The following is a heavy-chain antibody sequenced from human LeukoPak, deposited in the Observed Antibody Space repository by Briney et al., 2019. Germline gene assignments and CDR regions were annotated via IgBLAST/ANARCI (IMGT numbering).Heavy chain of an antibody. D-gene: IGHD2-21*02. CDR2: ISRDGRRI. CDR3: ARDRVNRADCGGDCYSAVFDH. J-gene: IGHJ5*02. Sequence: GGSLRLSCAASGFTFSGHAMHWVRQAPGKGLEWVAVISRDGRRIYYTDSAKGRFIISRDNSKNTLSLQMNSLRGEDTAAYSCARDRVNRADCGGDCYSAVFDHWGQGILVTVSS. CDR1: GFTFSGHA. V-gene: IGHV3-30*04.